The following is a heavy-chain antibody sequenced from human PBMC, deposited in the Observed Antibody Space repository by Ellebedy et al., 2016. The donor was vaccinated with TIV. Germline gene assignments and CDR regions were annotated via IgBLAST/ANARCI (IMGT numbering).Heavy chain of an antibody. CDR3: ARVDSSGWCDY. J-gene: IGHJ4*02. CDR2: ISSSSSYI. CDR1: GFTFSSYS. V-gene: IGHV3-21*01. Sequence: GESLKISXAASGFTFSSYSMNWVRQAPGKGLEWVSSISSSSSYIYYADSVKGRFTISRDNSKNTLYLQMNSLRAEDTAVYYCARVDSSGWCDYWGQGTLVTVSS. D-gene: IGHD6-19*01.